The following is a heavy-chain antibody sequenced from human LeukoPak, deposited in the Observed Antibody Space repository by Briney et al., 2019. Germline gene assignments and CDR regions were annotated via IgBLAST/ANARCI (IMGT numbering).Heavy chain of an antibody. CDR1: GGTFSSYA. Sequence: SVKVSCKASGGTFSSYAISWVRQAPGQGLEWMGRIIPILGIANYAQKFQGRVTITADKSTSTAYMELSSLRSEDTAVYYCARGSHSSGYLYWGQGTLVTVSS. J-gene: IGHJ4*02. CDR2: IIPILGIA. CDR3: ARGSHSSGYLY. D-gene: IGHD3-22*01. V-gene: IGHV1-69*04.